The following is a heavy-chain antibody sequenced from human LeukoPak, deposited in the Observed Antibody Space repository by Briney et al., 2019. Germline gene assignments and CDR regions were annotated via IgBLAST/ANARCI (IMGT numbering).Heavy chain of an antibody. Sequence: PSETLSLTCTVSGGSLSRYYWSWIRQPPGRGLEWIGYIYYSGSTYYNPSLKSRVTISVDTSKNQFSLKLSSVTAADTAVYYCASRIKYPPYYFDYWGQGTLVTVSS. CDR2: IYYSGST. CDR3: ASRIKYPPYYFDY. J-gene: IGHJ4*02. D-gene: IGHD2-2*02. V-gene: IGHV4-59*08. CDR1: GGSLSRYY.